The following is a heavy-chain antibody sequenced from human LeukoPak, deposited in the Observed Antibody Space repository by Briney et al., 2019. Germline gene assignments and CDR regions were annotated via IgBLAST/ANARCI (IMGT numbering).Heavy chain of an antibody. J-gene: IGHJ4*02. CDR1: GYTFSNFG. Sequence: ASVKVSCKASGYTFSNFGLTWVRQAPGQGLEWMGWISGYSGNANYAQKFQDRVVMTTDTSTSTAHIDLRSLRSDDTAVYYCARGRGGLWFGELLLDFDYWGQGTLVTVSS. V-gene: IGHV1-18*01. CDR3: ARGRGGLWFGELLLDFDY. CDR2: ISGYSGNA. D-gene: IGHD3-10*01.